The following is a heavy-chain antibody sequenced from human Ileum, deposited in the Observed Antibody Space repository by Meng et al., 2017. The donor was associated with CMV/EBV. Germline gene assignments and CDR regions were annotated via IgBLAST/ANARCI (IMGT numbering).Heavy chain of an antibody. Sequence: GESLKISCAASGFTFSSYSMNWVRQAPGKGLEWVSSISSSSSYIYYADSVKGRFTISRDNAKNSLYLQMNSLRAEDTAVYYCARAGTYNWFDPRGQGTLVTVSS. CDR2: ISSSSSYI. V-gene: IGHV3-21*01. CDR3: ARAGTYNWFDP. CDR1: GFTFSSYS. D-gene: IGHD1-1*01. J-gene: IGHJ5*02.